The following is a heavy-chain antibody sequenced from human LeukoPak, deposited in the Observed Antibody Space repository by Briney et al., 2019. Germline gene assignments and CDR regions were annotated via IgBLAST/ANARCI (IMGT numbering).Heavy chain of an antibody. Sequence: GGSLRLSCTASGFTFDDYAMHWVRQAPGKGLEWVSGISWNSGSIGYADSVKGRFTISRDNAKNSLYLQMNSLRAEDTALYYCAKVPLSYYYDRSGYFAFDIWGQGTMVTVSS. CDR2: ISWNSGSI. J-gene: IGHJ3*02. D-gene: IGHD3-22*01. V-gene: IGHV3-9*01. CDR3: AKVPLSYYYDRSGYFAFDI. CDR1: GFTFDDYA.